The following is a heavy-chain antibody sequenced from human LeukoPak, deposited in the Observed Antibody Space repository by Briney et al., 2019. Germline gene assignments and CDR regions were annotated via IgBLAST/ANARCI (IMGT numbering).Heavy chain of an antibody. CDR1: GFTFNTYT. Sequence: GGSLRLSCAASGFTFNTYTMNWVRQAPGKGLERVSVIYNGGDTYYADSVEGRFTISRDSSKNTPYLQMNSLRAEDSATYYCARSPYDGSSYYYKLGYFDYWGQGALVTVSS. V-gene: IGHV3-53*01. J-gene: IGHJ4*02. D-gene: IGHD3-22*01. CDR3: ARSPYDGSSYYYKLGYFDY. CDR2: IYNGGDT.